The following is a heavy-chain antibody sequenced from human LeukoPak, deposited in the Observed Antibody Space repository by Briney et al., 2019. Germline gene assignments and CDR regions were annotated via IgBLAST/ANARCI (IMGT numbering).Heavy chain of an antibody. CDR1: GFTFSSYA. CDR2: IRGSGDRT. V-gene: IGHV3-23*01. D-gene: IGHD1-26*01. CDR3: AKDSKIVGATFRSYHYMDV. J-gene: IGHJ6*03. Sequence: GGSLRLSCATSGFTFSSYAMSWVRQAPGKGLEWVSAIRGSGDRTHYADSVKGRFTISRDNSKNTLYLQMNSLRAEDTAVYYCAKDSKIVGATFRSYHYMDVWGKGTAVTVSS.